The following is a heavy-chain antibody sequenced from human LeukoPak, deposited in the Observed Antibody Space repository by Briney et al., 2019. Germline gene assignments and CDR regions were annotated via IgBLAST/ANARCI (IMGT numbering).Heavy chain of an antibody. CDR3: AREHYDSSGYYHYYFDY. CDR1: GFSVNNNY. V-gene: IGHV3-66*01. CDR2: IYSGGYT. J-gene: IGHJ4*02. D-gene: IGHD3-22*01. Sequence: GGSLRLSCAASGFSVNNNYMSWVRQAPGKWLEWDSVIYSGGYTHYADSVKGRFSISRDHSKNTLYLQMNSLRVEDTAVYYCAREHYDSSGYYHYYFDYWGQGTLVTVSS.